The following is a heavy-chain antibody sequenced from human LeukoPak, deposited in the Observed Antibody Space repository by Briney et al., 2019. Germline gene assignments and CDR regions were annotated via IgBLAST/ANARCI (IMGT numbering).Heavy chain of an antibody. V-gene: IGHV1-46*01. Sequence: ASVKVSCKASGYTFTSYYMHWVRQAPGQGLEWMGIINPSGGSTSYAQKFQGRVTMTRDTSTSTVYMELSSLRSENTALYYCAAIVGASSPLNAFDIWGQGTMVTVSS. CDR1: GYTFTSYY. CDR2: INPSGGST. J-gene: IGHJ3*02. CDR3: AAIVGASSPLNAFDI. D-gene: IGHD1-26*01.